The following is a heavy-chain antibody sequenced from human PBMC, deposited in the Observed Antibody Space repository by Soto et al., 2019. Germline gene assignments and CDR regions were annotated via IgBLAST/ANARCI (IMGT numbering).Heavy chain of an antibody. CDR3: AKDKAAADYYFDY. CDR2: ISYDGNNE. D-gene: IGHD6-13*01. Sequence: QVQLVESGGGVVQPGRSLRLSCAASGFTFSNYAMHWVRQAPGKGLEWVAVISYDGNNEYYADSVKGRFTISRDTSKNTLYLQMNSLRDEDTAVYFCAKDKAAADYYFDYWGQGTLVTVSS. J-gene: IGHJ4*02. V-gene: IGHV3-30*18. CDR1: GFTFSNYA.